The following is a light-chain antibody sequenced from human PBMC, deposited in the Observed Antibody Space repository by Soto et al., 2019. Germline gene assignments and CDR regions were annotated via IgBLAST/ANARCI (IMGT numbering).Light chain of an antibody. CDR1: QSISSY. Sequence: DIQMTQSPSSLSASVGDRVTITCRASQSISSYLNWYQQKPGKAPKLLIYAASNLQGGVPSRFSGSGSGTDFTLIISSLQPEDFATYYCLQDYNYPLTFGGGTKVDIK. CDR3: LQDYNYPLT. CDR2: AAS. V-gene: IGKV1-39*01. J-gene: IGKJ4*01.